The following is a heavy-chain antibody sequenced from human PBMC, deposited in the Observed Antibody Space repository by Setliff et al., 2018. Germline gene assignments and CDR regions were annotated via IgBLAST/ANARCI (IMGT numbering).Heavy chain of an antibody. J-gene: IGHJ5*02. CDR1: GGSISDYY. D-gene: IGHD6-6*01. CDR2: IYYSGST. CDR3: ARLSFSSIAARRHFDP. V-gene: IGHV4-59*05. Sequence: SETLSLTCTVSGGSISDYYWSWIRQAPGKGLEWIGSIYYSGSTYYNPSLKSRVTISVDTSKNQFSLKLSSVTAADTAVYYCARLSFSSIAARRHFDPWGQGTLVTVSS.